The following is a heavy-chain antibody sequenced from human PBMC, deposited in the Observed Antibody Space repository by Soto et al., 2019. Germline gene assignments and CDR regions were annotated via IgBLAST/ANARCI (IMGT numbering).Heavy chain of an antibody. CDR3: ASGHYYDSSGYYYDYFDY. Sequence: VNSSETRSLTCTVSGGAIMSDYWSWIRQPPGKGLEWIGDISYSGSTNYNPSLKSRVTISVDTSKNQFSLKLSSVTAADTAVYYCASGHYYDSSGYYYDYFDYWGQGTLVTVSS. D-gene: IGHD3-22*01. CDR2: ISYSGST. J-gene: IGHJ4*02. CDR1: GGAIMSDY. V-gene: IGHV4-59*01.